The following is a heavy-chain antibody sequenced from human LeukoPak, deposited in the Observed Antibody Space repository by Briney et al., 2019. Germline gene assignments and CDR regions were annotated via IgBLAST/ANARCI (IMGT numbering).Heavy chain of an antibody. CDR1: GFTFSNSA. CDR3: ARVGSWDAFDI. V-gene: IGHV3-64*01. CDR2: ITSNGDRT. Sequence: GGSLRLSCAASGFTFSNSAMHWVRQAPGKGPESVSAITSNGDRTYYANSVKGRFTISRDNSKNTLYLQMGSLRAENMAVYYCARVGSWDAFDIWGQGTMVTVSS. D-gene: IGHD1-26*01. J-gene: IGHJ3*02.